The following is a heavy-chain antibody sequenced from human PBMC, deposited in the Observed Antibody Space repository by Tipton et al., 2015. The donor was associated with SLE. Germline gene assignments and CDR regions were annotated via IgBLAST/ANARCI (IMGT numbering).Heavy chain of an antibody. D-gene: IGHD1-1*01. Sequence: TLSLTCTVSGGSISSSSYYWGWIRQPPGKGLEWIGSIYHSGSTYYNPSLKSRVTISVDTSKNQFSLKLSSVTAADTAVYYCASYARTGTVDYWGQGTLVTVSS. CDR1: GGSISSSSYY. J-gene: IGHJ4*02. V-gene: IGHV4-39*07. CDR2: IYHSGST. CDR3: ASYARTGTVDY.